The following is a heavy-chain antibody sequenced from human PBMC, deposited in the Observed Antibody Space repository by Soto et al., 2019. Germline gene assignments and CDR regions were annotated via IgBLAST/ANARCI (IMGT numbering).Heavy chain of an antibody. J-gene: IGHJ4*02. D-gene: IGHD5-18*01. CDR1: GGTFSSYA. Sequence: ASVKVSCKASGGTFSSYAISWVRQAPGQGLEWMGGIIPIFVTANYAQKFQGRVTITADESTSTAYMELSSLRSEDTAVYYCARGAMVRGVYDYWGQGTLVTVSS. CDR2: IIPIFVTA. CDR3: ARGAMVRGVYDY. V-gene: IGHV1-69*13.